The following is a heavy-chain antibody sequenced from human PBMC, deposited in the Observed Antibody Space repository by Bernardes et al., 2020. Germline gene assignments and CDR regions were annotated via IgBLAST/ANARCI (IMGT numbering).Heavy chain of an antibody. CDR3: AIIPKVVADDC. CDR1: GFTFRGSD. CDR2: ISSSSSTI. J-gene: IGHJ4*02. Sequence: SLIPSCAASGFTFRGSDMSWVRQAPGPGLEWVSYISSSSSTIYYADSVKGRFTISRDKAKNSLYLQMNSLRAEDTAVYYCAIIPKVVADDCWGQGTLVTVSS. V-gene: IGHV3-48*01. D-gene: IGHD2-2*01.